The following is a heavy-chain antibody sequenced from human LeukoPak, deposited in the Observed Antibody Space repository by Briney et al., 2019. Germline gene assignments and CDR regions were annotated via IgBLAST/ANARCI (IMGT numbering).Heavy chain of an antibody. Sequence: GGSLRLSCAASGCTFSSYSMNWVGQAPGKGLEWISYISGSGSVSYYEDSVKGRFTISRDNAKNSLYLQMNSLRDEDTALYYCARDGGFGFLAAFDIWGQGTMVTVST. D-gene: IGHD3-10*01. J-gene: IGHJ3*02. CDR1: GCTFSSYS. V-gene: IGHV3-48*02. CDR2: ISGSGSVS. CDR3: ARDGGFGFLAAFDI.